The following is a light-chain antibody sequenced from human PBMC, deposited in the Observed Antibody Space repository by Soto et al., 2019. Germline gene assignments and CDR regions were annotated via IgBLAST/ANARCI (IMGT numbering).Light chain of an antibody. J-gene: IGLJ3*02. V-gene: IGLV1-44*01. Sequence: QSVLTQPPSASGTPGQRVTISCSGSSSNIGSNTVNWYQQLPGTAPKLLTSGVPDRFSGFKSGTSASLAISGLQSEDEAEYYCAAWDDSLNVWVFGGGTKVTVL. CDR3: AAWDDSLNVWV. CDR1: SSNIGSNT.